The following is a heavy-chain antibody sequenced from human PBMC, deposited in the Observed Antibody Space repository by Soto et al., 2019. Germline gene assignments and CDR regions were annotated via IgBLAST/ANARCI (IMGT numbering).Heavy chain of an antibody. CDR2: IYYSGST. CDR1: GGSISSYY. J-gene: IGHJ3*02. CDR3: ERQRRSGTIFGVVIIPDAFDI. D-gene: IGHD3-3*01. Sequence: SETLSLTCTVSGGSISSYYWSWIRQPPGKGLEWIGYIYYSGSTNYNPSLKSRVTISVDTSKNQFSLKLSSVTAADTAVYYCERQRRSGTIFGVVIIPDAFDIWGQGTMVTVSS. V-gene: IGHV4-59*08.